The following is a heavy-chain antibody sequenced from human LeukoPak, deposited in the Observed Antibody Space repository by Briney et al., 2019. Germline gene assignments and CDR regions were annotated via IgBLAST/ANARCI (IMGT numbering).Heavy chain of an antibody. CDR2: IYYSGST. Sequence: KTSETLSLTCTVSGGSISSYYWSWIRQPPGKGLEWIGYIYYSGSTNYNPSLKSRVTISVDTSKNQFSLKLSSVTAADTAVYYCARGHLYDYVWGSYRYPDAFDIWGQGTMVTDSS. CDR3: ARGHLYDYVWGSYRYPDAFDI. D-gene: IGHD3-16*02. CDR1: GGSISSYY. J-gene: IGHJ3*02. V-gene: IGHV4-59*01.